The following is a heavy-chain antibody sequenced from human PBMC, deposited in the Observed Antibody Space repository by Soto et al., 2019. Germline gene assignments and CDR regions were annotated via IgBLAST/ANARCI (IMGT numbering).Heavy chain of an antibody. CDR3: ARAAIHGSSWYFWFDP. J-gene: IGHJ5*02. Sequence: QVQLVQSGSEVKMPGSSVKVSCKTSGGTFSRHAINWVRQAPGQGLEWMGGIIPLFGTTNYVQKFKGRVTISADESTSTAYMNLSSLTSEDAAVYYCARAAIHGSSWYFWFDPWGQGTLVTVSS. CDR1: GGTFSRHA. CDR2: IIPLFGTT. V-gene: IGHV1-69*01. D-gene: IGHD6-13*01.